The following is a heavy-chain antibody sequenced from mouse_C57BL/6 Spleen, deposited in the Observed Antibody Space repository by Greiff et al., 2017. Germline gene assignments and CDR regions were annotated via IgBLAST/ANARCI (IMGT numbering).Heavy chain of an antibody. D-gene: IGHD1-1*01. J-gene: IGHJ2*01. CDR1: GFTFSDYG. V-gene: IGHV5-17*01. CDR2: ISSGSSTI. CDR3: ARGTTVVATDFDY. Sequence: EVKLMESGGGLVKPGGSLKLSCAASGFTFSDYGMHWVRQAPEKGLEWVAYISSGSSTIYYADTVKGRFTISRDNAKNTLFLQMTSLRSEDTAMYYCARGTTVVATDFDYWGQGTTLTVSS.